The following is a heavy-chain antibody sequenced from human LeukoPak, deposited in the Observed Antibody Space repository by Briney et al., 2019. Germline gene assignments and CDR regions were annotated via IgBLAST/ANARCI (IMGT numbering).Heavy chain of an antibody. D-gene: IGHD6-19*01. J-gene: IGHJ2*01. CDR1: GYTFTSYG. V-gene: IGHV1-18*01. Sequence: ASVKVSCKASGYTFTSYGIIWVRQAPGQGLEWMGWISAYNGSTNYAQKLQGRVTMTTDTSTSTAYMELRSLRSDDTAVYYCARVLTVYSSGWYFDLWGRSTMVTVSS. CDR3: ARVLTVYSSGWYFDL. CDR2: ISAYNGST.